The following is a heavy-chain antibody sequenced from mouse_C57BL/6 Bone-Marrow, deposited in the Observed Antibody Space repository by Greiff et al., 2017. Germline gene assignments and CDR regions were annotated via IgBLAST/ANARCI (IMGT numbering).Heavy chain of an antibody. CDR1: GFTFSSYG. CDR2: ISSGGSYT. D-gene: IGHD1-1*01. J-gene: IGHJ3*01. Sequence: EVNVVESGGDLVKPGGSLKLSCAASGFTFSSYGMSWVRQTPDKRLEWVATISSGGSYTYYPDSVKGRFTISRDNAKNTLYLQMSSLKSEDTAMYYCARRYGSSYGFAYWGQGTLVTVSA. V-gene: IGHV5-6*02. CDR3: ARRYGSSYGFAY.